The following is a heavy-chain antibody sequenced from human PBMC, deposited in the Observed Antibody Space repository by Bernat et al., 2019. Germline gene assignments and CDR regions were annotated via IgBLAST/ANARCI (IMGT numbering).Heavy chain of an antibody. Sequence: EVQLLESGGGLVQPGGSLRLSCAASGFTFSSYAMSWVRQAPGKGLEWVSAISGSGGSTYYADSVKGRFTISRDNSKNTLYLQMNSLRAEDTAVYYCAKGLSSSSWYLPPAHYYYYYGMDVWGQGTTVTVSS. CDR2: ISGSGGST. CDR3: AKGLSSSSWYLPPAHYYYYYGMDV. J-gene: IGHJ6*02. CDR1: GFTFSSYA. D-gene: IGHD6-13*01. V-gene: IGHV3-23*01.